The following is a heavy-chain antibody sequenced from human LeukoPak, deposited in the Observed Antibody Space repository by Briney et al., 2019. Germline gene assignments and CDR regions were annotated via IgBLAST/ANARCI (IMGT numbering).Heavy chain of an antibody. Sequence: NASETLSLTCAVYGGSFSGYYWSWIRQPPGKGLEWIGEINHSGSTNYNPSLKSRVTISVDTSKNQFSLKLSSVTATDTAVYYCARWEYNWFDPWGQGTLVTVSS. CDR2: INHSGST. CDR1: GGSFSGYY. D-gene: IGHD1-26*01. CDR3: ARWEYNWFDP. V-gene: IGHV4-34*01. J-gene: IGHJ5*02.